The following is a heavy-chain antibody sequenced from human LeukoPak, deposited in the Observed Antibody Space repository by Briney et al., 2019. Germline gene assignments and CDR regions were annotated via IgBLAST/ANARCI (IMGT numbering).Heavy chain of an antibody. D-gene: IGHD6-13*01. Sequence: GRSLRLSCAASGFTFSSYGMHWVRQAPGKGLEWVAVISYDGSNKYYADSVKGRFTITRDNSKNTLYLQMNSLRAEDTAVYYCAKGTSMQQLRGNAFDIWGQGTMVTVSS. CDR1: GFTFSSYG. CDR2: ISYDGSNK. V-gene: IGHV3-30*18. CDR3: AKGTSMQQLRGNAFDI. J-gene: IGHJ3*02.